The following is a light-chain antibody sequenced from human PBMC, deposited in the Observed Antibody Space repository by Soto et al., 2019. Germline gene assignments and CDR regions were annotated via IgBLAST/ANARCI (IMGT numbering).Light chain of an antibody. CDR1: PSDVGGYNH. V-gene: IGLV2-14*03. CDR3: RSHTTTNPLV. CDR2: DVN. Sequence: QSALTQPASVSGSPRQSITISCTRTPSDVGGYNHVSWYQQHPGKAPKLMFYDVNNRPSGVSTRFSGSKSVNTASLTISGLQAEDEDDYSCRSHTTTNPLVFGGGTKLTVL. J-gene: IGLJ2*01.